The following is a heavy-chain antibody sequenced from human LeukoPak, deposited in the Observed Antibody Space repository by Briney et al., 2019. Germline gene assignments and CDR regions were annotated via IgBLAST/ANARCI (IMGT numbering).Heavy chain of an antibody. CDR2: IIPILGIA. Sequence: VASVKVSCKASGGTFSSYAISWVRQAPGQGLEWMGRIIPILGIANYAQKFQGRVTITADKSTSTAYMELSSLRSEDTAVYYCARSIDEPNYFDCWGQGTLITVSS. J-gene: IGHJ4*02. CDR3: ARSIDEPNYFDC. CDR1: GGTFSSYA. V-gene: IGHV1-69*04. D-gene: IGHD3-16*02.